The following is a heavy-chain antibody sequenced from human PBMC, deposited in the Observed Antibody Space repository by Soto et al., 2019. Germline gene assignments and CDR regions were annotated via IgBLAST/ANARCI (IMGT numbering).Heavy chain of an antibody. J-gene: IGHJ4*02. CDR2: ISGSGGNT. CDR1: GSTFSSYA. CDR3: AKAMYDILPGYYVPYYFDC. D-gene: IGHD3-9*01. V-gene: IGHV3-23*01. Sequence: SLRLSCAASGSTFSSYAMSWVRQAPGKGLEWVSAISGSGGNTYSADSVKGRFTISRDNSKNTLYLQMNNLRAEDTAVYYCAKAMYDILPGYYVPYYFDCWGQGTLVTVSS.